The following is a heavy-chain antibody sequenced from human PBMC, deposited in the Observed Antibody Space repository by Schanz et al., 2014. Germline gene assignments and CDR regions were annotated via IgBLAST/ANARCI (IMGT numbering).Heavy chain of an antibody. CDR2: ISHSGGSK. CDR3: AKGMGYCSGGRCFHYSYYGMDV. Sequence: DVQLLESGGGLVQPGGSLRLSCAASGFTFNSYAMTWVRQAPGKGLEWVSSISHSGGSKYYADSVKGRFTISRDNSENTLYLQMNSLSADDTAVFYCAKGMGYCSGGRCFHYSYYGMDVWGKGTTXTVSS. V-gene: IGHV3-23*01. CDR1: GFTFNSYA. J-gene: IGHJ6*04. D-gene: IGHD2-15*01.